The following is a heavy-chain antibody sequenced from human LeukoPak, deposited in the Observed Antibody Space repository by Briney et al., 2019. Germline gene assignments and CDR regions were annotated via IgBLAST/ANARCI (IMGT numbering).Heavy chain of an antibody. CDR1: GGTFSSYA. CDR3: ARPIGDAYYYYYGMDV. J-gene: IGHJ6*02. D-gene: IGHD3-10*01. CDR2: IIPIFGTA. V-gene: IGHV1-69*13. Sequence: ASVKVSCKASGGTFSSYAISWVRQAPGQGLEWMGGIIPIFGTANYAQKFQGRVTITADESTSTAYMELSSLRSEDTAVYYCARPIGDAYYYYYGMDVWGQGTTVTVSS.